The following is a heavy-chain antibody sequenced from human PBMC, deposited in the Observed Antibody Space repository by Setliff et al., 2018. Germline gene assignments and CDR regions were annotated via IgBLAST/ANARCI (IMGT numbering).Heavy chain of an antibody. V-gene: IGHV4-30-4*08. CDR3: ARSFSRSGKFLLDY. CDR2: IYSSGGT. D-gene: IGHD1-26*01. CDR1: GGSISSGDYY. J-gene: IGHJ4*02. Sequence: PSETLSLTCTVSGGSISSGDYYWSWIRQPPGKGLEWIGYIYSSGGTYYNPSLKSRVSISVDTSKNQFSLKLSSVTAADTAVYYCARSFSRSGKFLLDYWGQGALVTVSS.